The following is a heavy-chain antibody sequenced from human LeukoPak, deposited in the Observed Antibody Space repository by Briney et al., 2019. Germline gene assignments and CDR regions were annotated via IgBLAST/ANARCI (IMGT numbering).Heavy chain of an antibody. CDR1: GYTFTSYD. D-gene: IGHD3-22*01. Sequence: GASVKVSCKASGYTFTSYDINWVRQAPGQGLEWMGWISAYNGNTNYAQKLQGRVTMTTDTSTSTAYTELRSLRSDDTAVYYCARGGIYYDSSGYYPLDYWGQGTLVTVSS. CDR2: ISAYNGNT. V-gene: IGHV1-18*01. J-gene: IGHJ4*02. CDR3: ARGGIYYDSSGYYPLDY.